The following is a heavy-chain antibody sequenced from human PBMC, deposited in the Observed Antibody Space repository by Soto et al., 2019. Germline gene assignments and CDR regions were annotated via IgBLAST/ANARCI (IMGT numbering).Heavy chain of an antibody. CDR3: ARGAPTKNWNYEGILNWFDP. D-gene: IGHD1-7*01. Sequence: QVQLVQSGAEVKKPGSSVKVSCKASGGTFSSYAISWVRQAPGHGLEWMGGIIPIFGTANYAQKVQGRVTITADESTSTAYMELSSLRSEDTAVYYCARGAPTKNWNYEGILNWFDPWGQGPLVTVSS. V-gene: IGHV1-69*01. CDR2: IIPIFGTA. CDR1: GGTFSSYA. J-gene: IGHJ5*02.